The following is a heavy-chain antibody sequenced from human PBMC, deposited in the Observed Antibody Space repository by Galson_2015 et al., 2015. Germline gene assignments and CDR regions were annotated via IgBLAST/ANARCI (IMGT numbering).Heavy chain of an antibody. D-gene: IGHD3-3*01. Sequence: SLRLSCAASGFTFSGYAMSWVRQAPGKGLEWVSTISGNGATTYYADSVKGRFTISRDNSKNTLYPQMNSLRAEDTAIYYCAKHDGYYADYTSFNSWGQGTLLTVSS. CDR2: ISGNGATT. V-gene: IGHV3-23*01. CDR3: AKHDGYYADYTSFNS. CDR1: GFTFSGYA. J-gene: IGHJ4*02.